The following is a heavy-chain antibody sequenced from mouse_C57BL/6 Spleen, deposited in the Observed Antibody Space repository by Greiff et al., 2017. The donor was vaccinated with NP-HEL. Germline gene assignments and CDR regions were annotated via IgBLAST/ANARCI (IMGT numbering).Heavy chain of an antibody. V-gene: IGHV1-80*01. CDR2: IYPGDGDT. Sequence: QVQLKQSGAELVKPGASVKISCKASGYAFSSYWMNWVKQRPGKGLEWIGQIYPGDGDTNYNGKFKGKATLTADKSSSTAYMQLSSLTSEDSAVYFCARSSLYYGSSSWYFDVWGTGTTVTVSS. CDR3: ARSSLYYGSSSWYFDV. CDR1: GYAFSSYW. J-gene: IGHJ1*03. D-gene: IGHD1-1*01.